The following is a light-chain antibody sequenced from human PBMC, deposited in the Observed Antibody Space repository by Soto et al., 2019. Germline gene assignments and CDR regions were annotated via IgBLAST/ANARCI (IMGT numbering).Light chain of an antibody. J-gene: IGLJ2*01. CDR1: SSNIGAGYD. CDR3: QSYDSSRSGSHVV. CDR2: GNS. Sequence: QSVLTQPPSVSGAPGQRVTISCTGSSSNIGAGYDVHWYQQLPGTAPKLLIYGNSNRPSGVPDRFSGSKSGTSASLAITGLQAEDEADYYCQSYDSSRSGSHVVFGGGTQLTVL. V-gene: IGLV1-40*01.